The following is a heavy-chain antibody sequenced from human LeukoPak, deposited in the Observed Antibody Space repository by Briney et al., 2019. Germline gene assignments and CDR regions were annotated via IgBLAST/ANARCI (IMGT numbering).Heavy chain of an antibody. CDR3: ARNAIYYDYVWGSYRLFDY. J-gene: IGHJ4*02. V-gene: IGHV1-46*01. D-gene: IGHD3-16*02. Sequence: ASVKVSCKASGYTFTSYYMHWVRQPPGQGLEWMGIINPSGGSTSYAQKCQGGVTMTRDTSTSTVYMELSSLRTEDTAVYYCARNAIYYDYVWGSYRLFDYWGQGTLVTVSS. CDR1: GYTFTSYY. CDR2: INPSGGST.